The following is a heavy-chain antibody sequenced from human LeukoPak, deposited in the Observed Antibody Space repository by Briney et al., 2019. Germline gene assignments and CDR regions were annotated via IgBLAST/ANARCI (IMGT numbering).Heavy chain of an antibody. J-gene: IGHJ4*02. V-gene: IGHV1-2*03. CDR3: ARDRNIHISARRPFDY. Sequence: LGASVKVSCKASGYTFTGYYIHWVRQAPGEGLEWMGWINPNSGGTNYAQKFQGTVTMTSDTSISTAYLELNSLRTDDTAVYYCARDRNIHISARRPFDYWGQGTLVTVSS. CDR2: INPNSGGT. CDR1: GYTFTGYY. D-gene: IGHD2-21*01.